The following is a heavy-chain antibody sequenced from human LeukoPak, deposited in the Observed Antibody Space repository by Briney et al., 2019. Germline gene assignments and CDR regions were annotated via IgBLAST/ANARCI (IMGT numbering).Heavy chain of an antibody. Sequence: SETLSLTCTVSGYSISSGYYWGWIRQPPGKGLEWIGSIYHSGSTYYNPSLKSRVTISVDTSKNQFSLKLSSVTAADTAVYYCASWGIAARPPGWFDPWGQGTLVTVSS. V-gene: IGHV4-38-2*02. CDR3: ASWGIAARPPGWFDP. J-gene: IGHJ5*02. D-gene: IGHD6-6*01. CDR2: IYHSGST. CDR1: GYSISSGYY.